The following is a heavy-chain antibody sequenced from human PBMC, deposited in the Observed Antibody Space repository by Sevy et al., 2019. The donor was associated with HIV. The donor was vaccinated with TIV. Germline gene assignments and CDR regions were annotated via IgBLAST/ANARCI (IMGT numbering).Heavy chain of an antibody. V-gene: IGHV3-7*03. CDR3: ARVDFGVVTPYYFDY. J-gene: IGHJ4*02. CDR1: GFTFSSYW. Sequence: GGFLRLSCAASGFTFSSYWMSWVRQAPGKGLEWVDNIKQDGSEKYYVDSVKGGFTISRDNAKNSLYLQMNSLKAEDTAVYYCARVDFGVVTPYYFDYWGQGTLVTVSS. D-gene: IGHD3-3*01. CDR2: IKQDGSEK.